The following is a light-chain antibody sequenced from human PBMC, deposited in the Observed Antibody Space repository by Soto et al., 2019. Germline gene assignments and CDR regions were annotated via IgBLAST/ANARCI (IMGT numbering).Light chain of an antibody. CDR2: DAF. J-gene: IGKJ2*01. CDR1: QGISSA. CDR3: QQFNSYPSYT. V-gene: IGKV1-13*02. Sequence: AIQLTQSPSSLSASVGDRVTITCRASQGISSALAWYQQKPGKAPKLLIYDAFSLESGVPSRFSGSGSGTDFALTISSLQPEDFAAYYCQQFNSYPSYTFGQGTKLEIK.